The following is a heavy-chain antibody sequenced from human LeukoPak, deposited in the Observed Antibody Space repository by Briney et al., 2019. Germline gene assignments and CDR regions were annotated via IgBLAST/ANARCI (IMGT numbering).Heavy chain of an antibody. CDR2: ISSSSSYI. CDR1: GFTFSSYS. J-gene: IGHJ3*02. Sequence: GGSLRLSCVASGFTFSSYSMNWVRQAPGKGLEWVSSISSSSSYIYYADSVKGRFTISRDNAKNSLYLQMNSLRAEDTAVYYCARRSVLLGDAFDIWGQGTMVTVSS. D-gene: IGHD3-10*01. CDR3: ARRSVLLGDAFDI. V-gene: IGHV3-21*01.